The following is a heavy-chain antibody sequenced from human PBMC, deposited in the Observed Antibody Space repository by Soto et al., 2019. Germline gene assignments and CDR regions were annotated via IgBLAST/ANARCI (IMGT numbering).Heavy chain of an antibody. Sequence: PGGSLRLSCAASGFTFTRYSMNWVRPAPGKGLEWVSSISSTTNYIYYGDSMKGRFTISRDNAKNSLYLEMNSLRAEDTAVYYCARESEDLTSNFDYWGQGTLVTVSS. V-gene: IGHV3-21*06. J-gene: IGHJ4*02. CDR2: ISSTTNYI. CDR3: ARESEDLTSNFDY. CDR1: GFTFTRYS.